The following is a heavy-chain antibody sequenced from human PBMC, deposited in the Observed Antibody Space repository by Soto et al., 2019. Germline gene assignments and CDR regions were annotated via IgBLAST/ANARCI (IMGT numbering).Heavy chain of an antibody. D-gene: IGHD5-12*01. CDR3: TRGGAYAFDY. Sequence: PGGSLRLSCEASGFSFSGSSMHWVRQGSGKGLEWVGRISSKDDSYATEFGASVKGRFTISRDDSKSTAYLQMNSLETEDTAVYYCTRGGAYAFDYWGQGTLVTVSS. CDR1: GFSFSGSS. J-gene: IGHJ4*02. CDR2: ISSKDDSYAT. V-gene: IGHV3-73*01.